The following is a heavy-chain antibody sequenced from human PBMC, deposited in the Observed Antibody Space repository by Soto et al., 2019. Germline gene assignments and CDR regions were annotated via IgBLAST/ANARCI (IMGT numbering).Heavy chain of an antibody. CDR3: ARDLYSYGFYYFDY. V-gene: IGHV1-24*01. Sequence: ASVKVSCKVSGYTLTELSMHWVRQAPGKGLEWMGGFDPEDGETIYAQKFQGRVTMTEDTSTDTAYMELRSLRSDDTAVYYCARDLYSYGFYYFDYWGQGTLVTVSS. CDR2: FDPEDGET. CDR1: GYTLTELS. J-gene: IGHJ4*02. D-gene: IGHD5-18*01.